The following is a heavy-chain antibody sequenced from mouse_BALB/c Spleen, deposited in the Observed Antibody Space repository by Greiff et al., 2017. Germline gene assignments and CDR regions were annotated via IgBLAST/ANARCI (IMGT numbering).Heavy chain of an antibody. D-gene: IGHD1-1*01. V-gene: IGHV2-9*02. J-gene: IGHJ4*01. CDR3: ARDPSYYYGSSYYAMDY. Sequence: VQLQESGPGLVAPSQSLSITCTVSGFSLTSYGVHWVRQPPGKGLEWLGVIWAGGSTNYNSALMSRLSISKDNSKSQVFLKMNSLQTDDTAMYYCARDPSYYYGSSYYAMDYWGQGTSVTVSS. CDR1: GFSLTSYG. CDR2: IWAGGST.